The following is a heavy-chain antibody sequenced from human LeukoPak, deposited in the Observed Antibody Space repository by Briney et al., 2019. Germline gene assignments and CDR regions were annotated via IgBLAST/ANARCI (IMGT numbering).Heavy chain of an antibody. J-gene: IGHJ3*02. Sequence: GGSLRLSCAASGFTFSSYGMHWVRQAPGKGLEWVAFIRYDGSNKYYADSVKGRFTISRDNSKNTLYLQMNSLRAEDTAVYYCATLDSSSIAARPGAFDIWGQGTMVTVSS. CDR3: ATLDSSSIAARPGAFDI. V-gene: IGHV3-30*02. CDR1: GFTFSSYG. CDR2: IRYDGSNK. D-gene: IGHD6-6*01.